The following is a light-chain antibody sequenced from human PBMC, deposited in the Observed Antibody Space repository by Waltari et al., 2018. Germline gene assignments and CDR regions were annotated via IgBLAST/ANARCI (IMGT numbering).Light chain of an antibody. J-gene: IGLJ1*01. CDR1: ANDVGNYNL. Sequence: QSALTQPASVSGSPGQSITISCAGTANDVGNYNLFSWYQQHPGKAPKLIIYEVTKRTSGVANRVSASKSGIAASLTISGLQAEDEAEYYCFSYAGRFSFVFGTGTQVTV. CDR2: EVT. CDR3: FSYAGRFSFV. V-gene: IGLV2-23*02.